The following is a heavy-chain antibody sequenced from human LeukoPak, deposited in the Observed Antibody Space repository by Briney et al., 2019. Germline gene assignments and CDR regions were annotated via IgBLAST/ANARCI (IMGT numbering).Heavy chain of an antibody. CDR3: ARGPYIAAAGVDY. Sequence: ASVKVSCKASGYTFTGYYMHWVRQAPGQGLEWVGRINPNSGGTNYAQKFQGRVTMTRDTSISTAYMELSRLRSDDTAVYYCARGPYIAAAGVDYWGQGTLVTVSS. CDR2: INPNSGGT. CDR1: GYTFTGYY. V-gene: IGHV1-2*06. J-gene: IGHJ4*02. D-gene: IGHD6-13*01.